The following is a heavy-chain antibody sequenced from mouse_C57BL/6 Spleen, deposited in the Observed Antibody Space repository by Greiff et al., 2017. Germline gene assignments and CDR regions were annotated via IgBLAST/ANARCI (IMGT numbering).Heavy chain of an antibody. Sequence: QVQLQQPGAELVMPGASVKLSCKASGYTFTSYWMHWVKQRPGQCLEWIGEIDPSDSYTNYNQKFKGKSTLTVDKSSSTAYMKRSSLTSEDSAVYYCARRGLGLYYFDYWGQGTTLTVSS. CDR2: IDPSDSYT. CDR1: GYTFTSYW. D-gene: IGHD3-3*01. V-gene: IGHV1-69*01. CDR3: ARRGLGLYYFDY. J-gene: IGHJ2*01.